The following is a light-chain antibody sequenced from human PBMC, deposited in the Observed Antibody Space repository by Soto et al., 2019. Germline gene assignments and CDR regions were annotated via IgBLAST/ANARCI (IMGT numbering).Light chain of an antibody. V-gene: IGKV3-20*01. CDR2: GAS. J-gene: IGKJ2*01. CDR3: HQYGDSAHT. CDR1: QSVRNGA. Sequence: EIVLTQSPGTLSLSPGEGATVSCRASQSVRNGALAWYQQKPGQAPRLLIFGASSRATDIPDRFSASGSGTHFTLTISSLEPEDVAVYYCHQYGDSAHTFGQGTKLDIK.